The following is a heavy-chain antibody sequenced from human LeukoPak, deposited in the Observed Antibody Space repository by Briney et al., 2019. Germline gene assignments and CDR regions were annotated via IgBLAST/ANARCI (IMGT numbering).Heavy chain of an antibody. CDR2: ISSSSSYI. Sequence: GGSLRLSCAASGFTFSSYSMNWVRQAPGKGLEWVPSISSSSSYIYYADSVKGRFTISRDNAKNSLYLQMDSLRVEDTAVYYCARSYYDILTGQPYYFDYWGEGALVTVSS. D-gene: IGHD3-9*01. V-gene: IGHV3-21*01. CDR3: ARSYYDILTGQPYYFDY. CDR1: GFTFSSYS. J-gene: IGHJ4*02.